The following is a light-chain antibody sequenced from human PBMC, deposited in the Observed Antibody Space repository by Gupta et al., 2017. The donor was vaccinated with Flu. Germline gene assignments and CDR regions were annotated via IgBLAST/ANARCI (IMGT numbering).Light chain of an antibody. CDR2: NTN. Sequence: QAVVTQEPSLTVSPGGTVTLTCGSSTGAVTGGHYPFWLQQKPGQAPRTLISNTNTKHSWTPARFSGSLLGGKAALTLSGAQPEDEADYYCLVSYSGARVLGGGTKLTVL. CDR1: TGAVTGGHY. CDR3: LVSYSGARV. J-gene: IGLJ3*02. V-gene: IGLV7-46*01.